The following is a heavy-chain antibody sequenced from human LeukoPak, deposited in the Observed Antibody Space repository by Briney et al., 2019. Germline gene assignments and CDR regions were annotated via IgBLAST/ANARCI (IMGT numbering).Heavy chain of an antibody. Sequence: GGSLRLSCAASGFTFSDYYMKWVRQAPGGGPEWLANINKDGSEEYYADSVKGRFTISRDNAKNSLYLQMNSLRAEDTALYYCARSSYYDSSGHFDYWGQGTLVTVSS. J-gene: IGHJ4*02. CDR1: GFTFSDYY. V-gene: IGHV3-7*03. CDR3: ARSSYYDSSGHFDY. CDR2: INKDGSEE. D-gene: IGHD3-22*01.